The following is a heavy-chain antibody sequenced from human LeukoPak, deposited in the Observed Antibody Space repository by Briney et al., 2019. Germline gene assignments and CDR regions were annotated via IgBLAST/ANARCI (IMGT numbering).Heavy chain of an antibody. Sequence: PSETLSLTCTVSGGSISSYYWSWIRQPPGKGLEWIGYIYYTGSTNYNPSLKSRVTISVDTSKNQFSLQLSSVTAADTAVYYCARIGLLSGSGSFDHWGQGTLVTVSS. V-gene: IGHV4-59*01. J-gene: IGHJ4*02. D-gene: IGHD3-10*01. CDR1: GGSISSYY. CDR3: ARIGLLSGSGSFDH. CDR2: IYYTGST.